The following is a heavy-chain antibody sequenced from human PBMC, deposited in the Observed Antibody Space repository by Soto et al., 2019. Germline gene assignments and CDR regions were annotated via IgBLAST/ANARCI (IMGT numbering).Heavy chain of an antibody. CDR2: ISAYNGNT. V-gene: IGHV1-18*01. CDR3: ARGRIVATIDSANDAFDI. Sequence: ASVKVSCKASGYTFTSYGISWVRQAPGQGLEWMGWISAYNGNTNYAQKLQGRVTMTTDTSTSTAYMELRSLRSDDTAVYYCARGRIVATIDSANDAFDIWGQGTMVTVSS. D-gene: IGHD5-12*01. J-gene: IGHJ3*02. CDR1: GYTFTSYG.